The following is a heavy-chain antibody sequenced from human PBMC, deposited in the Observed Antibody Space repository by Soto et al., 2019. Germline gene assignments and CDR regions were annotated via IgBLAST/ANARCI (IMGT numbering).Heavy chain of an antibody. J-gene: IGHJ4*02. V-gene: IGHV2-5*02. CDR1: GFSLTTNVR. CDR2: IYWDDDK. Sequence: QITLKESGPTRVKPTQTLTLTCTFSGFSLTTNVRVAWIRQSPGKALEWLALIYWDDDKRYSPSLQRRLTITKDTSKNQVVLTMTNVDPVDTATYYCAYSPCTGTKAYFDYWGQGTLVTVSS. D-gene: IGHD2-8*02. CDR3: AYSPCTGTKAYFDY.